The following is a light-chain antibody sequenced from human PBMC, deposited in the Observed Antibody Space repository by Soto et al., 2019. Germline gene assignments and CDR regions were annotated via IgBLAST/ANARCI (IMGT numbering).Light chain of an antibody. Sequence: AIQMTQSPSSLSASVGDRVSISCRASDGIRDDLGWYQQKPGKAPTLLIYAASILQSGVPSRFSGSGSGTDFTLTISSLQPEDFATYFCLQDYNYPPSFGGGTKVAI. CDR1: DGIRDD. CDR3: LQDYNYPPS. CDR2: AAS. J-gene: IGKJ4*01. V-gene: IGKV1-6*02.